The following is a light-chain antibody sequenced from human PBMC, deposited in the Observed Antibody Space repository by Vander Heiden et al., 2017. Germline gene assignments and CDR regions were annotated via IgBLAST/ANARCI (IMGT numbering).Light chain of an antibody. V-gene: IGLV8-61*01. Sequence: QPVVTQEPSFSVSPDGTVTLTFGLSSGPISTNYYPSWYQQTPGQFPRTLIYITNTRSSGVPDRFSGSILGNTAALTITGAQADDESDYYCVLYMGSGISVFGGGTKLTVL. CDR3: VLYMGSGISV. CDR2: ITN. J-gene: IGLJ2*01. CDR1: SGPISTNYY.